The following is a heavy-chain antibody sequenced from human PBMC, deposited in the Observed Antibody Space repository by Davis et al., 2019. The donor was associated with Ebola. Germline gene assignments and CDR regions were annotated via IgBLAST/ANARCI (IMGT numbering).Heavy chain of an antibody. CDR2: IYYSGST. CDR1: GGSISSYY. Sequence: SETLSLTCTVSGGSISSYYWSWIRQPPGKGLEWIGYIYYSGSTNYNPSLKSRVTISVDTSKNQFSLKLTSVTAADTAVYYCARATEPGPPATYQLLHRMGYYYYMDVWGKGTTVTVSS. J-gene: IGHJ6*03. CDR3: ARATEPGPPATYQLLHRMGYYYYMDV. D-gene: IGHD2-2*01. V-gene: IGHV4-59*12.